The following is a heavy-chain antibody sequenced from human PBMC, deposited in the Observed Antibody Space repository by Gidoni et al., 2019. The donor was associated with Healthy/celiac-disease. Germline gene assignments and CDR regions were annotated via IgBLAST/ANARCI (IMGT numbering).Heavy chain of an antibody. CDR1: GFTFSSYA. V-gene: IGHV3-23*01. J-gene: IGHJ4*02. D-gene: IGHD6-6*01. CDR3: AKFIAARPDLDY. Sequence: QLLESGGGLVQPGGSLSLSCAASGFTFSSYAMSWARQAPGKGLEWVSAISGSGGSTYYADSVKGRFTISRDNSKNTLYLQMNSLRAEDTAVYYCAKFIAARPDLDYWGQGTLVTVSS. CDR2: ISGSGGST.